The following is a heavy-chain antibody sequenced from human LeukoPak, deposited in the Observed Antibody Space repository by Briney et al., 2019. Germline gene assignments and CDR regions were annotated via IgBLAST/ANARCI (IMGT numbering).Heavy chain of an antibody. V-gene: IGHV1-2*02. Sequence: RASVKVSCKASGYTFTGYYLHWVRQPPGQGLEWMGWINPNWGDTKYAQKFQGRVNMTRDTSISTAYMELSRLTSDDTVVYYCAKSSPTKGGELSPFDYWGQGTLVTVSS. CDR3: AKSSPTKGGELSPFDY. D-gene: IGHD3-16*02. CDR2: INPNWGDT. CDR1: GYTFTGYY. J-gene: IGHJ4*02.